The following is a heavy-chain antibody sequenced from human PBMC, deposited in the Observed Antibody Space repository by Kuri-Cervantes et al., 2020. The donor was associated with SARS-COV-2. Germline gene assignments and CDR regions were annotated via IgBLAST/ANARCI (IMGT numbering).Heavy chain of an antibody. Sequence: GESLKISCIASGFLFSSYEMNWVRQAPGKGLEWISYISSNGNTIYYADSVKGRFTISRDNAKNSLYLQMNSLRAEDTAVYYCAREVPDPYYYYMDVWGKGTTVTVSS. CDR1: GFLFSSYE. CDR2: ISSNGNTI. CDR3: AREVPDPYYYYMDV. D-gene: IGHD3-10*01. V-gene: IGHV3-48*03. J-gene: IGHJ6*03.